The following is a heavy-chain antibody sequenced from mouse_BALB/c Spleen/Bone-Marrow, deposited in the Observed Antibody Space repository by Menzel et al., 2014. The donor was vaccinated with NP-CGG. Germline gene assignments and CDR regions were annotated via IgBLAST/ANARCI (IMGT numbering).Heavy chain of an antibody. CDR1: GYTFTSYY. Sequence: VQLQQSGADLVKPGASVKLSCKASGYTFTSYYMYWVKQRPGQGLEWIGEINPSNGGTNFNEKFKSKATLTVDKSSNTAFMQLSSLTSDDSAVFYCSRSRYDCDNAMDCWGQGTSVTVSS. D-gene: IGHD2-4*01. J-gene: IGHJ4*01. CDR2: INPSNGGT. V-gene: IGHV1S81*02. CDR3: SRSRYDCDNAMDC.